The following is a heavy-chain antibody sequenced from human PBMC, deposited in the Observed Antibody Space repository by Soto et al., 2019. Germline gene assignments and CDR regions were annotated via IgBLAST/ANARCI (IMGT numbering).Heavy chain of an antibody. CDR3: ARGYRQSGYSSSWVFDY. CDR1: GGSINSGGYY. Sequence: QVQLRESGPGLVKPSQTLSLTCTVSGGSINSGGYYWNWIRQHPGKGLEWIGYMYYSGSTYYNPFLRSRVIIAADTSENHFSLKLRSVTAVATAVYFCARGYRQSGYSSSWVFDYWGQGTLVNVSS. V-gene: IGHV4-31*03. D-gene: IGHD6-13*01. J-gene: IGHJ4*02. CDR2: MYYSGST.